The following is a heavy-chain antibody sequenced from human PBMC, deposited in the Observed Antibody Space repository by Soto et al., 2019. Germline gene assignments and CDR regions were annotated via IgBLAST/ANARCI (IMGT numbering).Heavy chain of an antibody. CDR3: ARAQNSGVDYFDY. D-gene: IGHD2-15*01. J-gene: IGHJ4*02. V-gene: IGHV4-34*01. CDR2: INHSGST. Sequence: PSETLSLTCAVYGGSFSGYYWSWIRQPPGKGLEWIGEINHSGSTNYNPSLKSRVTISVDTSKNQFSLKLSSVTAADTAVYYCARAQNSGVDYFDYWGQGTLVTVSS. CDR1: GGSFSGYY.